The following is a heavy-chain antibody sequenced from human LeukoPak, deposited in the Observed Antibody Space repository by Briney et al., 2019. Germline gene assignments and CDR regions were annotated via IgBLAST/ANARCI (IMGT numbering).Heavy chain of an antibody. CDR1: GYTFTSYG. D-gene: IGHD3-3*01. J-gene: IGHJ4*02. Sequence: ASVKVSCRASGYTFTSYGISWVRQAPGQGLEWMGWISAYNGNTNYAQKLQGRVTMTTDTSTSTAYMELRSLRSDDTAVYYCARARLRTLEWLLYVADYWGQGTLVTVSS. CDR2: ISAYNGNT. V-gene: IGHV1-18*01. CDR3: ARARLRTLEWLLYVADY.